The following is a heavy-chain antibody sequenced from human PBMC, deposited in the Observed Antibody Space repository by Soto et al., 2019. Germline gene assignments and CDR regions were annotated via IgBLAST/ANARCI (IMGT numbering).Heavy chain of an antibody. CDR2: INPSGGST. D-gene: IGHD2-2*02. Sequence: QVQLVQSGAEVKKPGASVKVSCKASGYTFTSYYMHWVRQAPGQGLEWMGIINPSGGSTSYAQKFQGRVTMTGDTSTSTVYMELSSLRSEDTAVYYCARAGYCSSTSCYSPGTAGWFDPWGQGTLVTVSS. J-gene: IGHJ5*02. CDR1: GYTFTSYY. V-gene: IGHV1-46*01. CDR3: ARAGYCSSTSCYSPGTAGWFDP.